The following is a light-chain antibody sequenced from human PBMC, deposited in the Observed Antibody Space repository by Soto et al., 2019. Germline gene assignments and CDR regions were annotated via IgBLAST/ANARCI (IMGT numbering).Light chain of an antibody. J-gene: IGLJ3*02. CDR1: TGDVGAYNF. V-gene: IGLV2-11*01. CDR3: SSYTSSSTQV. Sequence: QSALTQPRSVSGSPGQSVTISCTGTTGDVGAYNFVSWYQLYPGKAPKLMIYDASKRPSGVPDRFSASKSGNTASLTISGLQAEDEADYYCSSYTSSSTQVLGGGTKLTVL. CDR2: DAS.